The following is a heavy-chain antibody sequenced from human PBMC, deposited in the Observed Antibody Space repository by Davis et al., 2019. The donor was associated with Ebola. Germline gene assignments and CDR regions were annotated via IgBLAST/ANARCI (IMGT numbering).Heavy chain of an antibody. CDR2: IYPGDSDT. J-gene: IGHJ5*02. D-gene: IGHD6-13*01. V-gene: IGHV5-51*01. CDR1: GYTFTTYW. CDR3: ARLGVYSSSSLYSPHWFDP. Sequence: GESLKISCDVSGYTFTTYWIGWVRQMPGKGLEWMGIIYPGDSDTTYSPSFQGQVTMSVDKSINTAYLQWISLKASDTAMYYCARLGVYSSSSLYSPHWFDPWGQGTLVTVSS.